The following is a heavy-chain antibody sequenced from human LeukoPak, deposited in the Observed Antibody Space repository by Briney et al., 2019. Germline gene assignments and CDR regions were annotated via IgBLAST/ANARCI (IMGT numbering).Heavy chain of an antibody. CDR2: IGKDGTGN. CDR3: ARDLDFYATDY. D-gene: IGHD2/OR15-2a*01. J-gene: IGHJ4*02. Sequence: PGGSLRLPCAASGFSLSRYWMSWVRQAPGKGLEWVANIGKDGTGNHYVDSVKGRFTISRDNAKNSVYLEMNSLRADDTAVYYCARDLDFYATDYWGQGTLVTVSS. CDR1: GFSLSRYW. V-gene: IGHV3-7*01.